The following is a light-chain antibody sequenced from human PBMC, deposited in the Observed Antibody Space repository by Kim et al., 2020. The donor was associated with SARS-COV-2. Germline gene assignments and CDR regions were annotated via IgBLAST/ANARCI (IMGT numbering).Light chain of an antibody. CDR3: SSYTRGSTNYV. CDR1: SSDLGSYNY. J-gene: IGLJ1*01. CDR2: AVS. V-gene: IGLV2-14*03. Sequence: SFTIYSSSTSSDLGSYNYFSWTQQHPGKAPTLMIYAVSNRPSGVSNRFSGCRSGNAASLTISGLQAEAEADYYCSSYTRGSTNYVFGTGTKVTVL.